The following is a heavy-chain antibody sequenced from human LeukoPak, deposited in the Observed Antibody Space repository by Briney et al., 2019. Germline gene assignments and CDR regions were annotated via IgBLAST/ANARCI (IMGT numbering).Heavy chain of an antibody. D-gene: IGHD1-14*01. CDR1: GGTFSSYA. J-gene: IGHJ3*02. CDR3: AREMAPAPTREPHDAFDI. CDR2: IIPIFGTA. Sequence: SVKVSCKASGGTFSSYAISWVRQAPGQGLEWMGGIIPIFGTANYAQKFQGRVTITADESTSTAYMELGSLRSEDTAVYYCAREMAPAPTREPHDAFDIWGQGTMVTVSS. V-gene: IGHV1-69*13.